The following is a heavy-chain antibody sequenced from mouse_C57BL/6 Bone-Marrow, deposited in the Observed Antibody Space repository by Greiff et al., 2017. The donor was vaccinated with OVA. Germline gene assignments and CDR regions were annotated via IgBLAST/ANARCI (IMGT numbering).Heavy chain of an antibody. J-gene: IGHJ2*01. V-gene: IGHV7-3*01. CDR1: GFTFTDYY. CDR2: IRNKANGYTT. D-gene: IGHD2-4*01. Sequence: EVKVVESGGGLVQPGGSLSLSCAASGFTFTDYYMSWVRQPPGKALEWLGFIRNKANGYTTEYSASVKGRFTISRDNSQSILYLQMNALRAEDSATYYCARLYDYDDFDYWGQGTTLTVSS. CDR3: ARLYDYDDFDY.